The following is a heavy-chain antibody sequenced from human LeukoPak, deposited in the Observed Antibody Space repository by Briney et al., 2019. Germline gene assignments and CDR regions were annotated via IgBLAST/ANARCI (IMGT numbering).Heavy chain of an antibody. CDR1: GFTFSSYW. V-gene: IGHV3-7*01. Sequence: GGSLRLSCAASGFTFSSYWMSWVRQAPGKGLEWVANIKQDGSEKYYVDSVKGRFPISRDNAKNSLYLQMNSLRAEDTAVYYCVRESDYYGFDPWGQGTLVTVSS. J-gene: IGHJ5*02. D-gene: IGHD3-10*01. CDR3: VRESDYYGFDP. CDR2: IKQDGSEK.